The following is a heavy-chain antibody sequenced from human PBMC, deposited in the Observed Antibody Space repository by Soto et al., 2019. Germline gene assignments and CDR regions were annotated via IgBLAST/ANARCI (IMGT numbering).Heavy chain of an antibody. J-gene: IGHJ4*02. CDR3: DRAPVGLDTISYFDY. D-gene: IGHD3-3*01. CDR2: IYNGGST. CDR1: GDSVSSVGCH. Sequence: SETLSLTCTVSGDSVSSVGCHWAWLRRPPGKGLEGIVYIYNGGSTYYRPSLGSPIHMAVDATRNHSSLRLTSVTAADTAVYFCDRAPVGLDTISYFDYWGQGKLVTVSS. V-gene: IGHV4-30-4*01.